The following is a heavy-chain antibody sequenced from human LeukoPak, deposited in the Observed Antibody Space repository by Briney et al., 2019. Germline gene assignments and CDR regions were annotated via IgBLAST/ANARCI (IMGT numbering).Heavy chain of an antibody. J-gene: IGHJ5*02. Sequence: SGGSLRLSCAVSGFRVSDYYISWVRQAPGKGLEWVGLIRDSGEAFYADFARGRFAISRDESENTLYLQMNSLRVEDTAVYFCARDRAANQDWVEFDPWGQGTPVIVSS. D-gene: IGHD3/OR15-3a*01. CDR2: IRDSGEA. V-gene: IGHV3-66*03. CDR3: ARDRAANQDWVEFDP. CDR1: GFRVSDYY.